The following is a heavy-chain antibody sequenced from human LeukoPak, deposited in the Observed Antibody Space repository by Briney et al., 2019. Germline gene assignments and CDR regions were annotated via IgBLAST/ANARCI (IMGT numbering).Heavy chain of an antibody. D-gene: IGHD3-22*01. V-gene: IGHV4-39*07. CDR1: GGSISSGGYY. CDR2: MNPSGST. Sequence: TSETLSLTCTVSGGSISSGGYYWTWIRQTPEKGLEWIGEMNPSGSTNYNPSLKSRVTISVDTSKNQFSLELSSVTATDTAVYYCARGRQDVTMIVVVMTAVSYYLDVWGKGTTVTVS. CDR3: ARGRQDVTMIVVVMTAVSYYLDV. J-gene: IGHJ6*03.